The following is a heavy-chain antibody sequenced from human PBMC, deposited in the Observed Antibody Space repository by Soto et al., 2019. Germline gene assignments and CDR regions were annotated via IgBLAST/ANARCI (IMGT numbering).Heavy chain of an antibody. D-gene: IGHD3-3*01. CDR3: ARETYYDIWSGPYYGVDV. CDR2: ISYDGSNK. V-gene: IGHV3-30-3*01. J-gene: IGHJ6*02. CDR1: GFTFSSYA. Sequence: QVQLVESGGGVVQPGRSLRLSCAASGFTFSSYAMHWVRQAPGKGLEWVAVISYDGSNKYYADSVKGRFTISRDNSKNTLYLQMNSVRAEHTAVYYCARETYYDIWSGPYYGVDVWGQGTRVTVSS.